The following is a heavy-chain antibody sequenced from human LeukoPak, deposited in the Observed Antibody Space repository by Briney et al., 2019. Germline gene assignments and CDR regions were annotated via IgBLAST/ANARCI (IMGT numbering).Heavy chain of an antibody. CDR2: TYYRSTWYN. V-gene: IGHV6-1*01. J-gene: IGHJ5*02. CDR3: ARRLTQYDCFDP. Sequence: SQTLSLTCAISGDSVLSNSVTWNWIRQSPSRGLEWLSRTYYRSTWYNDYAVSVRGRITVNPDTSKNQFSLHLNSVTPEDTAVYYCARRLTQYDCFDPWGQGILVTVSS. CDR1: GDSVLSNSVT. D-gene: IGHD2-2*01.